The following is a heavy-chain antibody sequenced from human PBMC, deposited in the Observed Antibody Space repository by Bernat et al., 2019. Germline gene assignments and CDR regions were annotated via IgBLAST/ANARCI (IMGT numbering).Heavy chain of an antibody. V-gene: IGHV4-39*01. CDR1: GASISSSSYY. CDR2: IYYTGST. D-gene: IGHD3-10*01. CDR3: ARWESTLVPGAFDI. Sequence: QLQLQESGPGLVKPSETLSLTCTVSGASISSSSYYWGWIRQPPGKGLEWIGSIYYTGSTYYSPSLKSRVTISMDTSKNQFSLKLISVTAADTAVYYCARWESTLVPGAFDIWGQGTMVTVSS. J-gene: IGHJ3*02.